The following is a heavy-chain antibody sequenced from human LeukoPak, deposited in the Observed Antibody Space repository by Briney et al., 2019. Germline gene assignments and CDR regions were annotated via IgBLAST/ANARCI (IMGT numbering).Heavy chain of an antibody. CDR1: GFTFSSYD. D-gene: IGHD2/OR15-2a*01. V-gene: IGHV3-30*02. CDR2: IRYDGSNK. Sequence: PGGSLRLSCAASGFTFSSYDMHWVRQAPGKGLEWVAFIRYDGSNKYYADSVKGRFTISRDNSKNTLYLQMNSLRVEDTAVYYCAKAADQYYYSYFYYMDVWGKGTTVTVSS. CDR3: AKAADQYYYSYFYYMDV. J-gene: IGHJ6*03.